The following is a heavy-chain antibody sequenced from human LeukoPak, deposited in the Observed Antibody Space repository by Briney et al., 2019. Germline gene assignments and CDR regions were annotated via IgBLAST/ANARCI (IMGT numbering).Heavy chain of an antibody. CDR1: GFTFSSYA. J-gene: IGHJ4*02. V-gene: IGHV3-30-3*01. CDR3: ARDRAYYYDSSGYWGPSFDY. CDR2: ISYDGSNK. Sequence: ARSLRLSCAASGFTFSSYAMHWVRQAPGKGLEWVAVISYDGSNKYYADSAKGRFTISRDNSKNTLYLQMTSPRAEDTAVYYGARDRAYYYDSSGYWGPSFDYWGQGSLVSVSS. D-gene: IGHD3-22*01.